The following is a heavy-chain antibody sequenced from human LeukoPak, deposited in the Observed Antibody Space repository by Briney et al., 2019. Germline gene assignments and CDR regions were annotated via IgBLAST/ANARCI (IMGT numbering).Heavy chain of an antibody. Sequence: PGGSLRLSCAVSGFTFSDYYMSWIRQAPGKGLEWVSYISSGGSTISHADSVKGRFTISRDNAENSLYLQMNSLRAEDTAVYYCAKGRDPFSPYYYGSGSYYSWGQGTLVTVSS. CDR1: GFTFSDYY. CDR2: ISSGGSTI. V-gene: IGHV3-11*04. CDR3: AKGRDPFSPYYYGSGSYYS. D-gene: IGHD3-10*01. J-gene: IGHJ4*02.